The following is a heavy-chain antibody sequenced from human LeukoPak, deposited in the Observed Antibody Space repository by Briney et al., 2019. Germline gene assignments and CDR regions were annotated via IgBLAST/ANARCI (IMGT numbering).Heavy chain of an antibody. V-gene: IGHV3-43D*03. CDR3: AKEPQGRTVAALIDY. CDR2: ISWDGGST. J-gene: IGHJ4*02. Sequence: GGSLRLSCAASGFTFDDYAMHWVRQAPGKGLEWVSLISWDGGSTYYADSVKGRFTISRDNSKNSLYLQMNSLRAEDTALYYCAKEPQGRTVAALIDYWGQGTLVTVSS. D-gene: IGHD4-23*01. CDR1: GFTFDDYA.